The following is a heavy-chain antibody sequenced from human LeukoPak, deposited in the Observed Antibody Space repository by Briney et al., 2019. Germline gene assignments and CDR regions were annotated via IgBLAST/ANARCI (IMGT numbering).Heavy chain of an antibody. V-gene: IGHV3-74*01. CDR3: AKDLISQPGIAVADAAFDI. CDR1: GFTFNRYY. CDR2: ISDDGRVT. D-gene: IGHD6-19*01. Sequence: QPGGSLRLSCAASGFTFNRYYMYWIRQAPGKGLVWVSRISDDGRVTLYADFVKGRFTISRDNAKNTLSLQMNSLRVEDTAVYYCAKDLISQPGIAVADAAFDIWGQGAMVTVSS. J-gene: IGHJ3*02.